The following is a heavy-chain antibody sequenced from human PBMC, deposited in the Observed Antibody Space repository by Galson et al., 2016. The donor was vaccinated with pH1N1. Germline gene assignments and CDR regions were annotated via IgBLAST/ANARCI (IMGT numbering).Heavy chain of an antibody. CDR2: IIPIYGTP. CDR1: GGSFAKYA. V-gene: IGHV1-69*13. CDR3: ARPGRTETTKEGFAWGYGMDV. D-gene: IGHD1-1*01. Sequence: SVKVSCKASGGSFAKYAVSWVRQAPGQGLEWMGRIIPIYGTPNYAQKFQDRLTITADEYTTTVYMELNSLISADTAISYCARPGRTETTKEGFAWGYGMDVWGQGTTVTVSS. J-gene: IGHJ6*02.